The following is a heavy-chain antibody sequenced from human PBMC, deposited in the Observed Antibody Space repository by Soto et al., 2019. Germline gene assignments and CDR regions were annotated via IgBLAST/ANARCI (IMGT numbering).Heavy chain of an antibody. CDR3: AGRPEIHPR. J-gene: IGHJ4*02. CDR2: IHRAGVT. D-gene: IGHD1-26*01. V-gene: IGHV4-4*02. CDR1: GGSTSSSDW. Sequence: QVHLQESGPGLVKPSETLSLTCRISGGSTSSSDWWTWVRQPPGEGLEWIGEIHRAGVTNYNSSLKSRLTISLDHSRNQFSLSLTSVNAADAAVYFCAGRPEIHPRWGQGILVPVSS.